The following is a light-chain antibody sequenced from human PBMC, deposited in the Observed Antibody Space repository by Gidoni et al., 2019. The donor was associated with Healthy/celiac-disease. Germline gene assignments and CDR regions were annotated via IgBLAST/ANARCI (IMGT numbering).Light chain of an antibody. CDR3: SSYTSSSTLV. CDR2: DVS. J-gene: IGLJ3*02. V-gene: IGLV2-14*03. CDR1: SSDVGGYHY. Sequence: QSALTQPASVSWSPGQSITISCTGTSSDVGGYHYVSWYQQHPGKAPKLMIYDVSNRPSGVSNRFSGSKSGNTASLTISGLQAEDEADYYCSSYTSSSTLVFGGGTKLTVL.